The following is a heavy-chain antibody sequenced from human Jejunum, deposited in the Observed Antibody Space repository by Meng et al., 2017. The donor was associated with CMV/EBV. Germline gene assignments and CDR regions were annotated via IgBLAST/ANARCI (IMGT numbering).Heavy chain of an antibody. CDR2: ISASSSYI. Sequence: FSSYAMNWVRQAPGKGLEWVSSISASSSYIYYADSMKGRFTISRDNAKNSLYLQMNSLRAEDTAVYYCARAGVVVTATPHYYGMDVWGQGTAVTVSS. CDR1: FSSYA. D-gene: IGHD2-15*01. V-gene: IGHV3-21*01. CDR3: ARAGVVVTATPHYYGMDV. J-gene: IGHJ6*02.